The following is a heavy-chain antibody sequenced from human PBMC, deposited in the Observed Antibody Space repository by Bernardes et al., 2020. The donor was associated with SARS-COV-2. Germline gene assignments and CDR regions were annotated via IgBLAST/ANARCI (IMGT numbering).Heavy chain of an antibody. CDR3: AKDRLRHTYYYYYMDV. CDR2: ISWDGGST. D-gene: IGHD4-17*01. V-gene: IGHV3-43*01. CDR1: GFTFDDYT. Sequence: GSLSLSCAASGFTFDDYTMHWVRQAPGKGLEWVSLISWDGGSTYYADSVKGRFTISRDNSKNSLYLQMNSLRTEDTALYYCAKDRLRHTYYYYYMDVWGKGTTVTVSS. J-gene: IGHJ6*03.